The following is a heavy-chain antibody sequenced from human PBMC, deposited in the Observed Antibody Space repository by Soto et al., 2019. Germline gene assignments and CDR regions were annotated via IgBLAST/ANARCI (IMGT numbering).Heavy chain of an antibody. J-gene: IGHJ4*02. CDR1: GDSIGTTHSY. D-gene: IGHD2-8*01. CDR3: ARHEGNGNVWPLDY. V-gene: IGHV4-39*01. Sequence: SESLSLTCTVSGDSIGTTHSYWAWIRQSPGKGLEWIGNIHYSGSTYYMPSLRSRVTLSVDTSKNQFSLRLTSVTAEDTAVYYCARHEGNGNVWPLDYWGQGILVTVSS. CDR2: IHYSGST.